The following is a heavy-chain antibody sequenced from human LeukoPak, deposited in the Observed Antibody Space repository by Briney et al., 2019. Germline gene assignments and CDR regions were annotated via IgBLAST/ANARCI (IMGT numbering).Heavy chain of an antibody. V-gene: IGHV3-7*01. CDR3: ASNTYYYDSSGYLFDY. J-gene: IGHJ4*02. D-gene: IGHD3-22*01. CDR1: GLTFSSYW. Sequence: GGSLRLSCAASGLTFSSYWMSWVRQAPGKGLEWVANIKEDGSEKYYVDSVKGRFTISRDNAKNSLYLQMNSLRAEETAVYYCASNTYYYDSSGYLFDYWGQGTLVTVSS. CDR2: IKEDGSEK.